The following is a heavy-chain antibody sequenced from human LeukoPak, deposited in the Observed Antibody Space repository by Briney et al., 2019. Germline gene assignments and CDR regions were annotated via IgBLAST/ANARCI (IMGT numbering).Heavy chain of an antibody. V-gene: IGHV4-34*01. Sequence: SETLSLTCAVYGGSFSGYYWSWIRQPPGKGLEWIGEVNHSGSTNYNPSLKSRVTISVDTSKNQFSLKLSSVTAADTAVYYCARDDYGLGDAFDIWGQGTMVTVSS. CDR1: GGSFSGYY. J-gene: IGHJ3*02. D-gene: IGHD4-17*01. CDR2: VNHSGST. CDR3: ARDDYGLGDAFDI.